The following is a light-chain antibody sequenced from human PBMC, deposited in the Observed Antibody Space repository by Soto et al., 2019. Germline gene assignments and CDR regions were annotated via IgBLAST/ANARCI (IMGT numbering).Light chain of an antibody. CDR2: TTS. V-gene: IGKV1D-12*01. Sequence: DIHMTQSPSSVSTSVGNRFTITCRAGQGISNLLAWYQQKPGKAPKVLIYTTSRLQSGVPSRFSGSGSGTDYTLTISSLLPEDFATYFCQQTNNFPLTFGGGTKVDIK. CDR1: QGISNL. CDR3: QQTNNFPLT. J-gene: IGKJ4*01.